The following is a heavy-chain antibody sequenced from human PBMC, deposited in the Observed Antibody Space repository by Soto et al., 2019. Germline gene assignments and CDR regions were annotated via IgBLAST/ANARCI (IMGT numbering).Heavy chain of an antibody. J-gene: IGHJ4*01. D-gene: IGHD2-21*02. Sequence: PSETLSLTCSVSGDSITNSIYYWGWIRQSPVKGLVWIGSFIYGGPTYYSLSLESRVSISADTSKNQFSLRLNSVTAADTAIYFCARHKSNTSLVTSSLFVDWGNGARVTVSS. CDR2: FIYGGPT. CDR1: GDSITNSIYY. CDR3: ARHKSNTSLVTSSLFVD. V-gene: IGHV4-39*01.